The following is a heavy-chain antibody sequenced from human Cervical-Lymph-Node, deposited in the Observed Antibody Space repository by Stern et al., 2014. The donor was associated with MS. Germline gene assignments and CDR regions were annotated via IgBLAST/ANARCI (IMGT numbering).Heavy chain of an antibody. J-gene: IGHJ6*02. CDR1: GFTFSDYY. CDR2: IRSSGSSV. D-gene: IGHD3-10*01. CDR3: ARDINKGSGFGEYLDV. Sequence: QVQLVESGGGLVKPGGSLRLSCAASGFTFSDYYMTWIRQAPGKGLEWVSYIRSSGSSVYYADSVKGRFTISRDNAKNSLYLQMNSLRAEDTAVYYCARDINKGSGFGEYLDVWGQGTTVIVSS. V-gene: IGHV3-11*01.